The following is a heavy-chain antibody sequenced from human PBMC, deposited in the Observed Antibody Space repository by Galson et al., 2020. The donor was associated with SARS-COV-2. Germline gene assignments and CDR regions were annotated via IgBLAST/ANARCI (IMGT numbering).Heavy chain of an antibody. Sequence: GGSLRLSCAASGFTFSSYGMHWVRQAPGKGLEWVALISFDGSNKYYADSVKGRFTISRDNSRNTLYLQMNSLRPEDTAVYCCAKRAGFSGIYSIDYWGQGTLVTVSS. CDR3: AKRAGFSGIYSIDY. V-gene: IGHV3-30*18. CDR2: ISFDGSNK. CDR1: GFTFSSYG. J-gene: IGHJ4*02. D-gene: IGHD1-26*01.